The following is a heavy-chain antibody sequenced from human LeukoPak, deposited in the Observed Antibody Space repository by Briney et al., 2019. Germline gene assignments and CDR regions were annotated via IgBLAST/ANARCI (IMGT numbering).Heavy chain of an antibody. CDR3: ALGYSSSTSCHDYYYYMDV. V-gene: IGHV3-53*01. CDR1: GFTVSSNY. CDR2: IYSGGST. Sequence: GGSLRLSCAASGFTVSSNYMSWVRQAPGKGLEWVSVIYSGGSTYYADSVKGRFTISRDNSKNTLYLQMNSLRAEDTAVYYCALGYSSSTSCHDYYYYMDVWGKGTTVTVSS. J-gene: IGHJ6*03. D-gene: IGHD2-2*01.